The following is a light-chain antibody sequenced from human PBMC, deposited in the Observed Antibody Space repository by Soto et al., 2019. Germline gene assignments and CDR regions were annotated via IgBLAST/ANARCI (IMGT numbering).Light chain of an antibody. V-gene: IGKV1-5*03. CDR3: QQYANYSRT. CDR2: EAS. Sequence: DIQMTQSPSTLSASVGDRVSISCLASQTVSNWLAWYQQKAGKAPRLLIYEASILESGVPSRFSGSGSGTEFTLSVSSLQPDDFATYYCQQYANYSRTFGQGTRVEIK. CDR1: QTVSNW. J-gene: IGKJ1*01.